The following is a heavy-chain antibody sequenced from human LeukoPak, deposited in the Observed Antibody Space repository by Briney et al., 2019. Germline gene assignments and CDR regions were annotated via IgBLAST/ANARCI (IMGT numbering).Heavy chain of an antibody. V-gene: IGHV3-49*04. J-gene: IGHJ4*02. D-gene: IGHD3-3*01. CDR2: IRSKAYGGTT. CDR1: GFTFGDYA. Sequence: PGGSLRLSCTASGFTFGDYAMSWVRQAPGKGLEWVGFIRSKAYGGTTEYAASVKGRFTISRDDSKSIAYLQMNSLKTEDTAVYYCTRDADLYYDFWSGYGGLFDYWGQGTLVTVSS. CDR3: TRDADLYYDFWSGYGGLFDY.